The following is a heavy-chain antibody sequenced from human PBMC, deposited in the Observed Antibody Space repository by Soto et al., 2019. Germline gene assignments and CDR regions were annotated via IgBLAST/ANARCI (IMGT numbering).Heavy chain of an antibody. CDR2: IRPGGGST. J-gene: IGHJ5*02. D-gene: IGHD4-4*01. V-gene: IGHV3-23*01. CDR1: GFTLRDYA. Sequence: EVQVLESGGGLVQTGGSLRLSCAAAGFTLRDYAMTWVRQAPGKGLEWVSAIRPGGGSTYYADSVKGRFTISRDDSKNPLHLQMNSLRVEDTAVYYCAKDHSNWGLGPWGQGTLVTVSS. CDR3: AKDHSNWGLGP.